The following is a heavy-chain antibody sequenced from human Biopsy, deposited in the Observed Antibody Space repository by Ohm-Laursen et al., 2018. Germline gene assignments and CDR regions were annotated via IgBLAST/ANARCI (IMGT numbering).Heavy chain of an antibody. D-gene: IGHD2-15*01. CDR2: ITVSADTT. CDR1: GFTFSSYA. Sequence: SLRLSCTASGFTFSSYAMNWVRQAPGKGLEWVSAITVSADTTYYADSVRGRFTASRDNSQNTLYLQMNSLRAEDTAIYYCAKGRGGNAGSLDIWGHGTMVTVSS. J-gene: IGHJ3*02. CDR3: AKGRGGNAGSLDI. V-gene: IGHV3-23*01.